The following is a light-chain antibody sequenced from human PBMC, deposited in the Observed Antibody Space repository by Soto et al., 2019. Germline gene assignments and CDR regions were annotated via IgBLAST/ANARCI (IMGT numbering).Light chain of an antibody. CDR3: QQYGISPT. CDR2: DVS. J-gene: IGKJ1*01. CDR1: QSVSSNY. Sequence: DIVLTQSPGTLSLSPGERATLSCRSSQSVSSNYLAWYQQKPDQAPRLVIYDVSGRATGIPDRFSGSGSGTDFTLTISRLEPEDSAVYCWQQYGISPTFGQGTKVEIK. V-gene: IGKV3-20*01.